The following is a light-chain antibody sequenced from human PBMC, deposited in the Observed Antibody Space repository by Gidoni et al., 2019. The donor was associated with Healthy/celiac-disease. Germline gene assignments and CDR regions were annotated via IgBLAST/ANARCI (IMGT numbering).Light chain of an antibody. CDR2: GAS. V-gene: IGKV3-15*01. CDR1: QSVNSN. CDR3: QQYNNWPPMYT. J-gene: IGKJ2*01. Sequence: EIVMTQSQATLSVSPGERATLSCRASQSVNSNLAWYQQKPGQAPRLLIYGASTRATGIPARFSGSGSGTEFTLTISSLQSEDFAVYYCQQYNNWPPMYTFGQGTKLEIK.